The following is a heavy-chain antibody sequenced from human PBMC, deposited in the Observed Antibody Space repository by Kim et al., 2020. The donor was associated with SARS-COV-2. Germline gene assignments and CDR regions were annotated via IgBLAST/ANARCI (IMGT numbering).Heavy chain of an antibody. D-gene: IGHD3-3*01. CDR2: IYYSGST. V-gene: IGHV4-59*01. J-gene: IGHJ6*02. CDR3: ARGLTILYSEGGMDV. CDR1: GGSISSYY. Sequence: SETLSLTCTVSGGSISSYYWSWIRQPPGKGLEWIGYIYYSGSTNYNPSLKSRVTISVDTSKNQFSLKLSSVTAADTAVYYCARGLTILYSEGGMDVWGQGTTVTVSS.